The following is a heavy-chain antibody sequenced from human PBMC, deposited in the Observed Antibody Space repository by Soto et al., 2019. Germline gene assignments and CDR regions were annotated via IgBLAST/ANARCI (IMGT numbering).Heavy chain of an antibody. D-gene: IGHD3-22*01. CDR2: IKHDGSEI. V-gene: IGHV3-7*03. J-gene: IGHJ4*02. Sequence: GGSLRLSCEGSGFTFSNYWMSWVRQAPGKGLEWVANIKHDGSEIYYVDSVKGRFTISRDNGKNSLYLQMSNLRADDTAVYYCARRKLTSSGFFDHWGQGTLVTVSS. CDR1: GFTFSNYW. CDR3: ARRKLTSSGFFDH.